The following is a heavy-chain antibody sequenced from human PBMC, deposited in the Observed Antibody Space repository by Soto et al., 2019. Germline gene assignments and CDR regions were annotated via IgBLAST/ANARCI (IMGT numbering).Heavy chain of an antibody. Sequence: QLQLQESGSGLVKPSQTLSLTCAVSGGSISSGGSSWTWIRQPPGKGLEWIGYIFHSGSTYYNPSLKSRVTIPVDRSKNQFSLKLTSVTAADTAVYYCARGAVVNFDSWGQGTLVTVSS. D-gene: IGHD3-22*01. CDR2: IFHSGST. CDR1: GGSISSGGSS. V-gene: IGHV4-30-2*01. CDR3: ARGAVVNFDS. J-gene: IGHJ4*02.